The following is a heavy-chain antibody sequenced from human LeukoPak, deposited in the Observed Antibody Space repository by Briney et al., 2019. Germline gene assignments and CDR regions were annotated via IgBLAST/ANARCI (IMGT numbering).Heavy chain of an antibody. D-gene: IGHD3-16*02. CDR2: INPNSGGT. Sequence: GASVKVSCKASGYTFTGYYMHWVRQAPGQGLEWMGWINPNSGGTNYAQKFQGWVTMTRDTSISTAYMELSRLRSDDTAVYYCARAYYDYVWGSYRFDYWGQGTLVTISS. V-gene: IGHV1-2*04. CDR1: GYTFTGYY. CDR3: ARAYYDYVWGSYRFDY. J-gene: IGHJ4*02.